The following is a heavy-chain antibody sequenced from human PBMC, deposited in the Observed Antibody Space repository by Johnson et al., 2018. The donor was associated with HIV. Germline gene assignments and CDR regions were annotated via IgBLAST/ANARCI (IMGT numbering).Heavy chain of an antibody. D-gene: IGHD6-6*01. J-gene: IGHJ3*02. Sequence: QVQLVESGGGLVKPGGSLRLSCAASGFTFSDYYMSWIRQAPGKGLEWVSYISSSGSTIYYPDSVKGRFTISRDNAKNSLFLQMNSLRAEDTAVYYCARDRGIAARPVRYAFDIWGQGTMVTVSS. V-gene: IGHV3-11*04. CDR2: ISSSGSTI. CDR1: GFTFSDYY. CDR3: ARDRGIAARPVRYAFDI.